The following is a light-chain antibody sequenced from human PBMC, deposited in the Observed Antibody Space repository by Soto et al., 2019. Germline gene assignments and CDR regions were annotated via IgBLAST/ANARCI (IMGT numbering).Light chain of an antibody. CDR3: QQYNNWPPDT. V-gene: IGKV3-15*01. CDR1: QSVSSN. Sequence: EIVMTQSPATLSVSPGERATLSCRASQSVSSNLAWYQQKPGQDPRLLIYGASTRATAIPARFSGSGSGTEFTLTISSLQSEDFAVYYCQQYNNWPPDTFGQGTKLEIK. J-gene: IGKJ2*01. CDR2: GAS.